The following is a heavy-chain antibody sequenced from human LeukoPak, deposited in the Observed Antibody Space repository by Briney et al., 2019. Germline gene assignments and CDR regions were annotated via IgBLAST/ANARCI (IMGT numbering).Heavy chain of an antibody. D-gene: IGHD3-22*01. V-gene: IGHV4-39*01. Sequence: PSETLSLTCTVSGGSISSSSYYWGWIRQPPGKGLEWIGSVYYSGSTYYNPSLKSRVTISVDTSKNQFSLKLSSVTAADTAVYYCSSGRSYAFDIWGQGTMVTVSS. CDR2: VYYSGST. CDR3: SSGRSYAFDI. CDR1: GGSISSSSYY. J-gene: IGHJ3*02.